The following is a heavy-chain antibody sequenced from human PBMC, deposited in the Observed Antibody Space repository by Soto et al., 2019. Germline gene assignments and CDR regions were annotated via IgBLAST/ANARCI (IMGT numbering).Heavy chain of an antibody. CDR3: ARASRPPYSSGGDY. CDR2: ISAYNGNT. CDR1: VYNFTSYD. D-gene: IGHD6-19*01. V-gene: IGHV1-18*01. Sequence: SLKTSYRTSVYNFTSYDISWVRKAPGQRLEWKGWISAYNGNTNYAQKLQGRVTMTTDTSTSTVYMELSSLRSEDTAVYYCARASRPPYSSGGDYWGQGTLVTVSS. J-gene: IGHJ4*02.